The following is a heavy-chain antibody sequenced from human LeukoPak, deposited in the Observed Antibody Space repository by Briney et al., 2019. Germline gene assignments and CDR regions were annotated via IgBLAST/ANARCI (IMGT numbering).Heavy chain of an antibody. CDR3: ARGVVPAAPAIGFDP. J-gene: IGHJ5*02. D-gene: IGHD2-2*01. CDR1: GYTFTSYD. CDR2: MNPNSGNT. V-gene: IGHV1-8*01. Sequence: ASAKVSCKASGYTFTSYDINWVRQATGQGLEWMGWMNPNSGNTGYAQKFQGRVTMTRNTSISTAYMELSSLRSEDTAVYYCARGVVPAAPAIGFDPWGQGTLVTVSS.